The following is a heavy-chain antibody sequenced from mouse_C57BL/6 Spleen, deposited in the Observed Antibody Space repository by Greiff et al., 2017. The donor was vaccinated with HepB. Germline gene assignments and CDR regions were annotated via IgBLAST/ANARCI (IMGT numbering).Heavy chain of an antibody. CDR2: INPSTGGT. Sequence: EVQLQQSGPELVKPGASVKISCKASGYSFTGYYMNWVKQSPEKSLEWIGEINPSTGGTTYNQKFKAKATLTVDKSSSTAYMQLKSLTSEDSAVYYCARYYGSSGGFAYWGQGTLVTVSA. CDR3: ARYYGSSGGFAY. CDR1: GYSFTGYY. V-gene: IGHV1-42*01. D-gene: IGHD1-1*01. J-gene: IGHJ3*01.